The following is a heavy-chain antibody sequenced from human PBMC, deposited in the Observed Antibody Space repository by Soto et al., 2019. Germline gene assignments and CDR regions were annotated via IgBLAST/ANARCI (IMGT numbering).Heavy chain of an antibody. D-gene: IGHD2-21*02. CDR1: GGSISSYY. CDR3: ARWGLAYCGGDCSKDAFDI. CDR2: IYYSGST. Sequence: PSETLSLTCTVSGGSISSYYWSWIRQPPGKGLEWIGYIYYSGSTNYNPSLKSRVTISVDTSKNQFSLKLSSVTAADTAVYYCARWGLAYCGGDCSKDAFDIWGQGTMVTVSS. J-gene: IGHJ3*02. V-gene: IGHV4-59*01.